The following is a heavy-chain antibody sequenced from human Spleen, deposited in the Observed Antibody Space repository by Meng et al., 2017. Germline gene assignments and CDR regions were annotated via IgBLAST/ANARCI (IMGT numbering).Heavy chain of an antibody. Sequence: QVQLQQGGAGLLKPAETRSLTCAVYGGSFGGYYWSWIRQPPGKGLEWIGEINHSGSTNYNPSLKSRVTISVDTSKNQFSLKLSSVTAADTAVYYCARVAYRWGGDCSYFDYWGQGTLVTVSS. CDR2: INHSGST. V-gene: IGHV4-34*01. CDR3: ARVAYRWGGDCSYFDY. CDR1: GGSFGGYY. D-gene: IGHD2-21*02. J-gene: IGHJ4*02.